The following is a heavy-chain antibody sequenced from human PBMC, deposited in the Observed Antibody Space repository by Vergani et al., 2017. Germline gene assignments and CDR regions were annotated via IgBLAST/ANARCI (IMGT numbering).Heavy chain of an antibody. CDR2: ISGSGGST. Sequence: EVQLLESGGGSAQPGESLRLSCVASGFTFSSYAMSWVRQAPGKGLEWVSAISGSGGSTYYADSVKGRFTISRDNSKNTLYLQMNSLRAEDTAVYYCAKDQGEYCSGGSGYAGVLDYWGQGTLVTVSS. D-gene: IGHD2-15*01. V-gene: IGHV3-23*01. CDR3: AKDQGEYCSGGSGYAGVLDY. CDR1: GFTFSSYA. J-gene: IGHJ4*02.